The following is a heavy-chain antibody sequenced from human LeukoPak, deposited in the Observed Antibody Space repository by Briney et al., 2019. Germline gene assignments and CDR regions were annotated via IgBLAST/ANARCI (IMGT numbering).Heavy chain of an antibody. CDR3: ASLQTIGGYGY. CDR2: INHSVST. Sequence: SETLSLTCAVYRGSFSGYYWSWIRQPPGKWLEWIGEINHSVSTNYNPSLKSRVTISVDTSKNQFSLKLSSVTAADTAVYYCASLQTIGGYGYWGQGTLVTVSS. CDR1: RGSFSGYY. V-gene: IGHV4-34*01. D-gene: IGHD3-16*01. J-gene: IGHJ4*02.